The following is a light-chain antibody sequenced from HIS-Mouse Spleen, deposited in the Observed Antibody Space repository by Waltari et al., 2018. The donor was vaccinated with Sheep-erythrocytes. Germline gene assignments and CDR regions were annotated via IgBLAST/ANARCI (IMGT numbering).Light chain of an antibody. Sequence: SYELTQPPSVSVSPGQTASITCPGDNLGDKYACWYPQKPGQTPVLVIYQDSKRPSGIPERFSGSNSGNTASLTISGLQAEDEADYYCCSYAGSYNHVFATGTKVTVL. J-gene: IGLJ1*01. CDR2: QDS. V-gene: IGLV3-1*01. CDR3: CSYAGSYNHV. CDR1: NLGDKY.